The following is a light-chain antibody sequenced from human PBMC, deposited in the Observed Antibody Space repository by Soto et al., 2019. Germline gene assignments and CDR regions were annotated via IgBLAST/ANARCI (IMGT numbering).Light chain of an antibody. V-gene: IGKV3-20*01. J-gene: IGKJ5*01. Sequence: EIVLTQAPGTLSLSPGERATLSCRASQSVANSYLAWYQQKPGQAPRLLIYGASYRATGIPDRFSGSGSGTDFTITISRLEPEDFAVYHCRQDDHSHPTTFGQGTRLEI. CDR2: GAS. CDR3: RQDDHSHPTT. CDR1: QSVANSY.